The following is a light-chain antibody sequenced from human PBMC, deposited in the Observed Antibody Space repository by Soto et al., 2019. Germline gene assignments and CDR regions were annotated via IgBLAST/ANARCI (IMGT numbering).Light chain of an antibody. CDR3: QQYERYPLT. CDR2: SAS. CDR1: QSVSGW. J-gene: IGKJ4*01. V-gene: IGKV1-5*03. Sequence: DIQMTQSPSTLSASVGDRVIITCRASQSVSGWLAWYRQKPGKAPELIIYSASTLETGVPSRFSGSGSGTDFTLTVSSLQREDFATYYCQQYERYPLTFGGGTKVEIK.